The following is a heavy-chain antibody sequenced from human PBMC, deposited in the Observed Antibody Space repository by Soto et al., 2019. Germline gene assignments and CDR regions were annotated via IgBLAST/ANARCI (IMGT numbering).Heavy chain of an antibody. D-gene: IGHD2-15*01. CDR3: ARGGLGYCSGGSCYYFDY. Sequence: QVQLVQSGAEVKKPGASVKVSCKASGYTFTIYAMHWVRQAPGQRLEWMGWINAGNGNTKYSQKFQGRVTITRDTSVSTAYMELSSLRSEDTAVYYCARGGLGYCSGGSCYYFDYWGQGTLVTVSS. V-gene: IGHV1-3*01. J-gene: IGHJ4*02. CDR1: GYTFTIYA. CDR2: INAGNGNT.